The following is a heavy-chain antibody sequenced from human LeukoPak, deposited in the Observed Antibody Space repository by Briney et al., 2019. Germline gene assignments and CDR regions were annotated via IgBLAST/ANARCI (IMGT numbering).Heavy chain of an antibody. CDR3: AKDRSGWYYFDY. J-gene: IGHJ4*02. D-gene: IGHD6-19*01. Sequence: PGGSLRLSCAASGFSFSDAWMTWVRQAPGKGLEWVSGLSTSGGSTYYADSVKGRFTISRDNSKNTLYLQMNSLRAEDTAVYYCAKDRSGWYYFDYWGQGTLVTVSS. CDR2: LSTSGGST. CDR1: GFSFSDAW. V-gene: IGHV3-23*01.